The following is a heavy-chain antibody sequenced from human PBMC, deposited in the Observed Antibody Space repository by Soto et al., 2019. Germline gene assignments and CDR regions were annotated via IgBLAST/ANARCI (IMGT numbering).Heavy chain of an antibody. J-gene: IGHJ6*03. Sequence: ASVKVCCKASGYTFTSYDMKWVRQATEQGLEWMGWMNPNSGNTGYAQKFQGRVTMTRNTSISTAYMELSSLRSEDTAVYYCARVQKAMAPSYYYYMDVWGKGTTVTVSS. D-gene: IGHD5-18*01. V-gene: IGHV1-8*01. CDR3: ARVQKAMAPSYYYYMDV. CDR1: GYTFTSYD. CDR2: MNPNSGNT.